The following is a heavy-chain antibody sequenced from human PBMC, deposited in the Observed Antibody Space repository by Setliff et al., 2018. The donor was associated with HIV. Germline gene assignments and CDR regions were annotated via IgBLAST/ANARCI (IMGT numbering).Heavy chain of an antibody. J-gene: IGHJ6*02. CDR3: ARIFGDQGYYYGMDV. Sequence: PSETLSLTCTVSRGSISTYYWSWIRQPPGKGLEWIGYVYYSGSTNYNPSLKSRVTISVDTSKNQFSLKLSSVIAADTAVYYCARIFGDQGYYYGMDVWGQGATVTVSS. CDR1: RGSISTYY. D-gene: IGHD3-3*01. V-gene: IGHV4-59*01. CDR2: VYYSGST.